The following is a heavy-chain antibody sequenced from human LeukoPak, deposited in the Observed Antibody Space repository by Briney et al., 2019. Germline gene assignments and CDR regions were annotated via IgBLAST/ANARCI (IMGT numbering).Heavy chain of an antibody. CDR3: ARGYGDNSGAFDI. Sequence: SETLSLTCTVSGDSVSIYYWSWIRQPPGKGLEWIGYIYYSGRSYYNPSLKSRVTISLDRSKNQFSLRLSSVTAADTAVYFCARGYGDNSGAFDIWGQGTLVTVSS. J-gene: IGHJ3*02. V-gene: IGHV4-59*02. CDR1: GDSVSIYY. CDR2: IYYSGRS. D-gene: IGHD4-23*01.